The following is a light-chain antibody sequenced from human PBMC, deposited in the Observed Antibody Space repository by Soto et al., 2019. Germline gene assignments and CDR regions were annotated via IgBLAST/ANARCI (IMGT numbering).Light chain of an antibody. CDR3: QQYSHWRT. CDR1: QSIDSN. J-gene: IGKJ1*01. CDR2: GAS. V-gene: IGKV3-15*01. Sequence: EIMMTQSPANVSVFPGERATLSCRASQSIDSNLAWYQQKPGHVPRLLIYGASTRATGVPARFSGSGSGTEFTLNIISLQSDDFAVYYCQQYSHWRTFGPGTKVEIK.